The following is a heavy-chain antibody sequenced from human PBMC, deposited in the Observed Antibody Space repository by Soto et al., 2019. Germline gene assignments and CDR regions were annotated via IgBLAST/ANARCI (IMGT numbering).Heavy chain of an antibody. Sequence: PSETLSLTCTVSGGSISSGGYFWSWIRQRPGKGLEWIGYIYYTGITHLNPSLKSRLTMAVDTSKNEFSLKLTSVSAADTAVYFCAREERKGIISWFDPWGQGTPVTVSS. CDR1: GGSISSGGYF. J-gene: IGHJ5*02. CDR2: IYYTGIT. D-gene: IGHD2-21*01. CDR3: AREERKGIISWFDP. V-gene: IGHV4-30-4*08.